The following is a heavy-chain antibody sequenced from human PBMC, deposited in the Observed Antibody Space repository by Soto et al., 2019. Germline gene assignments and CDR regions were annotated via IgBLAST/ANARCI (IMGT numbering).Heavy chain of an antibody. J-gene: IGHJ3*01. CDR2: ISYDGTNN. D-gene: IGHD3-10*01. CDR3: ATITVVRGVTYDAFDF. CDR1: GFTFSAYA. V-gene: IGHV3-30-3*01. Sequence: QVQLVESGGGVVQPGRSLRLSCAASGFTFSAYAMHWVRQAPGKGLEWVAVISYDGTNNYYADSVKGRFTISRDNSKNTLFLKMISLRSEDTAVYYCATITVVRGVTYDAFDFWGHGTTVTVAS.